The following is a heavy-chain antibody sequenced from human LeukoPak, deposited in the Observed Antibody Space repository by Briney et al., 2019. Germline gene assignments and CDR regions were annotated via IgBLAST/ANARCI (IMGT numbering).Heavy chain of an antibody. V-gene: IGHV3-64*01. Sequence: GGSLRLSCAASGFTFSSFAMHWVRQAPGKGLEYVSAISSNGDSTYDANSAKGRFTISRDNSKNTLYLQMGSLRPEDMAVYYCARWEGSYIDYWGQGTLVTVSS. J-gene: IGHJ4*02. CDR3: ARWEGSYIDY. CDR1: GFTFSSFA. CDR2: ISSNGDST. D-gene: IGHD3-10*01.